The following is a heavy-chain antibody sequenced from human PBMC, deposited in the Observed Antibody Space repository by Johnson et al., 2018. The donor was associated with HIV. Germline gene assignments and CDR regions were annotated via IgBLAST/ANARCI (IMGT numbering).Heavy chain of an antibody. CDR3: ARGVRNSYGYLLGTFDI. V-gene: IGHV3-20*04. J-gene: IGHJ3*02. Sequence: VQLVESGGGLVQPGGSLRLSCAAPGFTFDDYGMSWVRQGPGKGLEWISGINWNGGRTGYADSVKGRFTISRDNSKNTVYLQMNSLRAEDTAVYYCARGVRNSYGYLLGTFDIWGQGTMVTVSS. D-gene: IGHD5-18*01. CDR1: GFTFDDYG. CDR2: INWNGGRT.